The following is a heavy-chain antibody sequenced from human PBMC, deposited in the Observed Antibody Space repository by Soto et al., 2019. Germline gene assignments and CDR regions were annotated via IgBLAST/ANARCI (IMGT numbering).Heavy chain of an antibody. CDR2: IKNKAEGGTT. CDR3: TTYSGTSLDF. CDR1: GFTLNNAW. D-gene: IGHD1-26*01. V-gene: IGHV3-15*05. Sequence: GGSMRLSCAVSGFTLNNAWMSLVRQDQGKGLECVGRIKNKAEGGTTEYTAPVKGRFAISRDDSKNTLYLQMNSLKTEDTAVYYCTTYSGTSLDFWGQGTLVTVSS. J-gene: IGHJ4*01.